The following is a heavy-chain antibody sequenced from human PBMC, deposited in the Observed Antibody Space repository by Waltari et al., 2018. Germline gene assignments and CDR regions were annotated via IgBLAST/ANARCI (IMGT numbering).Heavy chain of an antibody. CDR2: IKQDGSEK. V-gene: IGHV3-7*01. Sequence: EVQLVESGGGLVQPGGSLRLSCAASGFTFSSYWMSWVRQAPGKGLEWVANIKQDGSEKYYVDSVKGRFTISRDNAKNSLYLQMNSLRAEDTAVYYCARDSSSWEDAFDIWGQGTMVTVSS. CDR1: GFTFSSYW. CDR3: ARDSSSWEDAFDI. J-gene: IGHJ3*02. D-gene: IGHD6-13*01.